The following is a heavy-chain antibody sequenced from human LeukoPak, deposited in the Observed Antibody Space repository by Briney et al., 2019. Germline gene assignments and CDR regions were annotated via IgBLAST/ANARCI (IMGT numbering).Heavy chain of an antibody. CDR3: AKLPLGPYYYDNSGY. CDR1: GFTFSSYA. Sequence: GGSLRLSCAASGFTFSSYAMSWVRQAPGKGLEWVSAISGSGGSTYYADSVKGRFTISRDNSKNTLYLQMNSLRAEDTAVYYCAKLPLGPYYYDNSGYWGQGTLVTVSS. D-gene: IGHD3-22*01. V-gene: IGHV3-23*01. CDR2: ISGSGGST. J-gene: IGHJ4*02.